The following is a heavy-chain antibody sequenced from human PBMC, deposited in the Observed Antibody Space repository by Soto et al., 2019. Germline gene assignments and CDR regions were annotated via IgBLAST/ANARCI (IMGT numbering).Heavy chain of an antibody. CDR3: ARDCVRSGGSCDGPGVDY. CDR1: GYTFTSYY. D-gene: IGHD2-15*01. J-gene: IGHJ4*02. V-gene: IGHV1-46*01. CDR2: INPSGGNT. Sequence: GASVKVSCKASGYTFTSYYMHWVRQAPGQGLEWMGLINPSGGNTSYAQKFQGRVTMTRDTSTSTAYMELRSLRSDDTAVYYCARDCVRSGGSCDGPGVDYWGQGTLVTVSS.